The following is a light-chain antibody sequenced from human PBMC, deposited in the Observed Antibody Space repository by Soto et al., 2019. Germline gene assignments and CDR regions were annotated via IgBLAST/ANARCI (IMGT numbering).Light chain of an antibody. CDR2: GAS. J-gene: IGKJ1*01. CDR1: QSVSSSY. V-gene: IGKV3-20*01. Sequence: EIVLTQAPGTLALSPGERATLSWRGSQSVSSSYLAWYQQKPGQAPRLLIYGASSRATGIPDRFSGSGSGTDFTLTISRLEPEDFAVYYCQQYGSSGTFGQGTKVDIK. CDR3: QQYGSSGT.